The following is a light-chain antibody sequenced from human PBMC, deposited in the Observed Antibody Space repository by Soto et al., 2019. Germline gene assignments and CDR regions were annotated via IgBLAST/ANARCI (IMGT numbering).Light chain of an antibody. CDR3: QKYNSAPLT. Sequence: DIQLTQSPSFLSASVEDRVTISCRASYDISSSLAWYQQEPGKPPKLLIYDSSTLQAGVPSRFSGSGSGTDFTLTISSLQPEDVAAYYCQKYNSAPLTFGGGTKVDIK. CDR1: YDISSS. CDR2: DSS. J-gene: IGKJ4*01. V-gene: IGKV1-27*01.